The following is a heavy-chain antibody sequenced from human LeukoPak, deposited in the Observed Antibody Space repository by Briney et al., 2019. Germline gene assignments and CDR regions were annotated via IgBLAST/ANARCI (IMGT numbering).Heavy chain of an antibody. J-gene: IGHJ5*02. CDR3: ARAILWFGELYWFDP. CDR2: IIPIFGTA. V-gene: IGHV1-69*05. Sequence: GASVKVSCKASGGTLSSYAISWVRQAPGQGLEWLGGIIPIFGTANYAQKSQGRVTITTDESTSTAYMELSSLRSEDTAVYYCARAILWFGELYWFDPWGQGTLVTVSS. D-gene: IGHD3-10*01. CDR1: GGTLSSYA.